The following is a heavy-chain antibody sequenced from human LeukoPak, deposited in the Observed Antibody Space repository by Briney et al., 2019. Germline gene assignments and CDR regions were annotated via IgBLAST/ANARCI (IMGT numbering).Heavy chain of an antibody. CDR1: TDSMYGYY. J-gene: IGHJ4*02. CDR2: IHNKGTT. Sequence: SETLSLTCTVSTDSMYGYYWSWVRQPAGKGLEWIGRIHNKGTTNYNPSLKSRVTMSLDMSKNLFSLNLRSVTAADTAVYYCARAGSPVRVTTYVDYWGQGTLVTVSS. D-gene: IGHD4-11*01. V-gene: IGHV4-4*07. CDR3: ARAGSPVRVTTYVDY.